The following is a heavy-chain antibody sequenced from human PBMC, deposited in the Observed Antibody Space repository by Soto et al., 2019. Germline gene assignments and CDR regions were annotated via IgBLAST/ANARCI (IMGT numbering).Heavy chain of an antibody. CDR3: AKDFGSLSPGFSSGWQGYFDY. D-gene: IGHD6-19*01. CDR1: GFTFDDYA. J-gene: IGHJ4*02. Sequence: GGSLRLSCAASGFTFDDYAMHWVRQAPGKGLEWVSGISWNSGSIGYADSVKGRFTISRDNAKNSLYLQMNSLRAEDTALYYCAKDFGSLSPGFSSGWQGYFDYWGQGTLVTVSS. V-gene: IGHV3-9*01. CDR2: ISWNSGSI.